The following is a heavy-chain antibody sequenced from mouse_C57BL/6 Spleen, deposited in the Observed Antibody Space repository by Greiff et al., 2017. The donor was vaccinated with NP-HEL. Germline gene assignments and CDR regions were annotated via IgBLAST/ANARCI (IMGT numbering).Heavy chain of an antibody. D-gene: IGHD1-1*01. Sequence: QVQLKQPGAELVKPGASVKLSCKASGYTFTSYWMHWVKQRPGRGLEWIGRIDPNSGGTKYNEKFKSKATLTVDNPSSTAYMQLSSLTSEDSAIYYCARPYGSSYNYFDYWGQGTTLTVSS. CDR1: GYTFTSYW. V-gene: IGHV1-72*01. CDR3: ARPYGSSYNYFDY. J-gene: IGHJ2*01. CDR2: IDPNSGGT.